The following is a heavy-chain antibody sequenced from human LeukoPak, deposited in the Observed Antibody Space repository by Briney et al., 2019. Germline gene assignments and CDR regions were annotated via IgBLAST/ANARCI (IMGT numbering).Heavy chain of an antibody. V-gene: IGHV3-30*18. J-gene: IGHJ3*02. CDR1: GFTFSSYG. Sequence: GGSLRLSCAASGFTFSSYGMHWVRQAPGKGLEWAAIISYDGSNKYYADSVKGRFTISRDNSKSTLYLQMNSLSTEDTAVYYCAKGRTQLWLDDAFDIWGQGTMVTVSS. CDR2: ISYDGSNK. D-gene: IGHD3-10*01. CDR3: AKGRTQLWLDDAFDI.